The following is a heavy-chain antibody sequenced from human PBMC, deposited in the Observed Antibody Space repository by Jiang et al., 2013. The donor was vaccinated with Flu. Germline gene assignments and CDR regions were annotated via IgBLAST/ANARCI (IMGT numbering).Heavy chain of an antibody. V-gene: IGHV1-46*01. Sequence: YYMHWVRQAPGQGLEWMGIINPSGGSTSYAQKFQGRVTMTRDTSTSTVYMELSSLRSEDTAVYYCARVNYYDSSGYRRYYFDYWGQGTLVTVSS. CDR3: ARVNYYDSSGYRRYYFDY. CDR2: INPSGGST. D-gene: IGHD3-22*01. CDR1: YY. J-gene: IGHJ4*02.